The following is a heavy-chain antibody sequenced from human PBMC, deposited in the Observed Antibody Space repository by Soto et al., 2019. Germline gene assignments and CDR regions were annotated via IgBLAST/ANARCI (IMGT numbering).Heavy chain of an antibody. V-gene: IGHV5-51*01. CDR2: IYPGDSDT. CDR3: ARKDIAGNSVDF. Sequence: GESLKISCNASGYSFTTYWIGWVRQMPGKGLEWMGIIYPGDSDTRYSPSFQGQVTISADKSISTAYLQWSSLKASDSAMFYCARKDIAGNSVDFWGQGTPVTVSS. J-gene: IGHJ4*02. D-gene: IGHD6-13*01. CDR1: GYSFTTYW.